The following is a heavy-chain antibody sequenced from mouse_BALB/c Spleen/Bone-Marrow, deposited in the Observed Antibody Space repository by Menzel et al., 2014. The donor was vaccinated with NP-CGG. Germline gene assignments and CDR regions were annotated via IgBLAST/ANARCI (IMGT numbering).Heavy chain of an antibody. J-gene: IGHJ3*01. Sequence: QVQLLQPGAELMKPGASVKISCKATGYTFSSYWIEWVKQRPGHGLEWIGEILPGSGSTNYNEKFKGKATFTADTSSNTPYMPLSREEYEDSGVYYCGREDGSHVGFAYWGQGTLVTISA. D-gene: IGHD1-1*02. CDR1: GYTFSSYW. CDR2: ILPGSGST. V-gene: IGHV1-9*01. CDR3: GREDGSHVGFAY.